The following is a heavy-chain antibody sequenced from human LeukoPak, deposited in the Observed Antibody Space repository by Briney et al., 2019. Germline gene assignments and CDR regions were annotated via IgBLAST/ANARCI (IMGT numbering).Heavy chain of an antibody. V-gene: IGHV3-23*01. D-gene: IGHD7-27*01. CDR2: IGNNGGGI. CDR1: GFTFSTYT. CDR3: AIDPNWGTHS. Sequence: PGGSLRLSCAASGFTFSTYTMYWVRHPPGKRLEWVSIIGNNGGGIHYADSVRGRFAISRDNSKNALYLQMNSLRVEDTAVYYCAIDPNWGTHSWGQGVLVTVSS. J-gene: IGHJ4*02.